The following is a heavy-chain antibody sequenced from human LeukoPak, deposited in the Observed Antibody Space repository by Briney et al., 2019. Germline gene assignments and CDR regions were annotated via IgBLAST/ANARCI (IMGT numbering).Heavy chain of an antibody. CDR1: GYTFTSYD. Sequence: GASVKVSCKASGYTFTSYDINWVRQATGQGLEWMGWMNPNSGNTGYAQKFQGRVTITRNTSIRTAYMELSSLRSEDTAVYYCARGDRYFDWLLSLLDYWGQGTLVTVAS. CDR3: ARGDRYFDWLLSLLDY. J-gene: IGHJ4*02. D-gene: IGHD3-9*01. V-gene: IGHV1-8*01. CDR2: MNPNSGNT.